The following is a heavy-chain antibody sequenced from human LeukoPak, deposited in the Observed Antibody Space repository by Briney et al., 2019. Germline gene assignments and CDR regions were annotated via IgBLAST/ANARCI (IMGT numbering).Heavy chain of an antibody. V-gene: IGHV3-30*03. D-gene: IGHD3-10*01. CDR2: ISYDGSNK. J-gene: IGHJ5*02. CDR3: ARANMVRGVGSFFDRNWFDP. CDR1: GFTFSNYG. Sequence: GGSLRLSCAASGFTFSNYGMHWVRQAPGKGLEWVAVISYDGSNKYYADSVKGRFTISRDNSKNTLFLQMNSPRAEDTAVYYCARANMVRGVGSFFDRNWFDPWGQGTLVTVSS.